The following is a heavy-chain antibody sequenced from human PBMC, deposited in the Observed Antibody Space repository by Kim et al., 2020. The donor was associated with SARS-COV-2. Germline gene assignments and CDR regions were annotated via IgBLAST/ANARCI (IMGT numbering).Heavy chain of an antibody. CDR3: ARDSTVKVGY. CDR2: NP. J-gene: IGHJ4*02. Sequence: NPTYAQGFTGRFVFSLDTSVSAAYLQISSLKAEDTAVYYCARDSTVKVGYWGQGTLVTVSS. V-gene: IGHV7-4-1*02.